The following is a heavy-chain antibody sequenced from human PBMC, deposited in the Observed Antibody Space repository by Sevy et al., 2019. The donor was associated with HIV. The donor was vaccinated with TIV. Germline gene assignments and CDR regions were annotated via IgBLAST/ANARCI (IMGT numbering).Heavy chain of an antibody. J-gene: IGHJ5*02. Sequence: ASVKVSCKVSGYTLSELSMHWVRQAPGQGLEWMGRINPNSGGTNYAQKFQGRVTMTRDTSISTAYMELSRLRSDDTAVYYCAKEYSSSLGENWFDPWGQGTLVTVSS. CDR2: INPNSGGT. V-gene: IGHV1-2*06. CDR1: GYTLSELS. D-gene: IGHD6-6*01. CDR3: AKEYSSSLGENWFDP.